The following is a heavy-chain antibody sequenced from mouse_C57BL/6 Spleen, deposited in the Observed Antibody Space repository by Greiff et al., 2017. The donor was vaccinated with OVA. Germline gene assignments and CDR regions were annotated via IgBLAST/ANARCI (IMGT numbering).Heavy chain of an antibody. CDR1: GYTFTDYY. Sequence: EVKLQQSGPELVKPGASVKISCKASGYTFTDYYMNWVKQSHGKSLEWIGDINPNNGGTSYNQKFKGKATLTVDKSTSTAYMELRSLTSEDSAVYYCARRAYYYGSDYFDYWGQGTTLTVSS. CDR2: INPNNGGT. CDR3: ARRAYYYGSDYFDY. J-gene: IGHJ2*01. V-gene: IGHV1-26*01. D-gene: IGHD1-1*01.